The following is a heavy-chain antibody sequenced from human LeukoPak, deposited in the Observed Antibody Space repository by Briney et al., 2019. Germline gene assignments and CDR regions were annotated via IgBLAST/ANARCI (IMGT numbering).Heavy chain of an antibody. V-gene: IGHV3-53*01. CDR1: GFTVSSNY. CDR3: ARGTFYGGNSPFAFDI. J-gene: IGHJ3*02. CDR2: FYSGGSR. D-gene: IGHD4-23*01. Sequence: GGSLRLSCAASGFTVSSNYMSWVRQAPGKGLEWVSVFYSGGSRYYADSVKGRLTISRDNSKNTLYFQMNSLRAEDTAVYYCARGTFYGGNSPFAFDIWGQGAMVTASS.